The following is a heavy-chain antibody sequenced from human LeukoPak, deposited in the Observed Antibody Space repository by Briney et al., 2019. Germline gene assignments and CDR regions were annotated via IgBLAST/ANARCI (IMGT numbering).Heavy chain of an antibody. J-gene: IGHJ3*02. CDR1: GFTFSSYG. Sequence: GGSLRLSCAASGFTFSSYGMHWVRQAPGKGLEWVAVIWYDGSKEYYADSVEGRFTISRDNSKNTLYLQMNSLRAEDTSVYYCARRSGGDGYNFDAFDIWGQGTMVTVSS. CDR3: ARRSGGDGYNFDAFDI. V-gene: IGHV3-33*01. CDR2: IWYDGSKE. D-gene: IGHD5-24*01.